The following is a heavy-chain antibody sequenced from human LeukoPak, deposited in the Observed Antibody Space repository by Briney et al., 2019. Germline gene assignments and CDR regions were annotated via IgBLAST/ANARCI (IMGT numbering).Heavy chain of an antibody. D-gene: IGHD3-10*01. Sequence: GGSLRLSCAASGFTFSSYWMSWVRQAPGKGLEWVANIKQDGSEKYYVDSVKSRFTISRDNAKNSLYLQMNSLRAEDTAVYYCARLGRGAPAYYYYYYYMDVWGKGTTVTVSS. CDR3: ARLGRGAPAYYYYYYYMDV. V-gene: IGHV3-7*01. CDR2: IKQDGSEK. J-gene: IGHJ6*03. CDR1: GFTFSSYW.